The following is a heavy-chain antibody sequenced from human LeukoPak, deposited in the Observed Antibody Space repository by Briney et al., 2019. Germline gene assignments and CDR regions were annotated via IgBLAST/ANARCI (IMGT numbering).Heavy chain of an antibody. CDR2: IRYDGSNK. CDR1: GFTFSSYD. Sequence: GGSLRLSCAASGFTFSSYDMHWVRQAPRKGLQWLAFIRYDGSNKYYADSVKSRFTISRDNSMNTLYLQMNSMRAEDTAVYYCAKDVIVVSSQGVYYYYYYYMDVWGKGTTVTASS. J-gene: IGHJ6*03. D-gene: IGHD2-15*01. V-gene: IGHV3-30*02. CDR3: AKDVIVVSSQGVYYYYYYYMDV.